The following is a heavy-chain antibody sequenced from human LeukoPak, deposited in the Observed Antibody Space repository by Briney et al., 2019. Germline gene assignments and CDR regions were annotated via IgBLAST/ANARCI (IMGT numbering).Heavy chain of an antibody. Sequence: GSLRLSCAASVFTFSSYAMSWVRQAPGKGLEWVSAISGSGGSTYYADSVKGPFTISRDNSKNTLYLQMNSLRAEDTAVYYCAKDADSSGWYWLGSYYRMDVWGQGTTVTVSS. CDR3: AKDADSSGWYWLGSYYRMDV. V-gene: IGHV3-23*01. D-gene: IGHD6-19*01. CDR1: VFTFSSYA. J-gene: IGHJ6*02. CDR2: ISGSGGST.